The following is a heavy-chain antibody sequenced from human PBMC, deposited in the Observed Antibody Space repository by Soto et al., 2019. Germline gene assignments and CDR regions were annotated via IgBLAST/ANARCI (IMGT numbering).Heavy chain of an antibody. CDR1: GGSISSGGFS. Sequence: SETLSLTCAVSGGSISSGGFSWSWIRQPPGKGLEWIGYIYHSGSTYYNPSLKSRVTISVDRSKNQFSLKLSSVTAADTAVYYCARSIVSDYSDPLPADYWGQGTLVTVSS. D-gene: IGHD4-17*01. V-gene: IGHV4-30-2*01. J-gene: IGHJ4*02. CDR2: IYHSGST. CDR3: ARSIVSDYSDPLPADY.